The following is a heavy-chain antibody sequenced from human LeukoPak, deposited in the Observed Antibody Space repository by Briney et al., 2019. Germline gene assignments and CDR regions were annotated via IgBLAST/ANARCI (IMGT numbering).Heavy chain of an antibody. V-gene: IGHV3-11*01. D-gene: IGHD2-2*01. J-gene: IGHJ6*02. Sequence: GGSLRLSCAASGFTFSDYYMSWIRQAPGKGLEWVSYISSSGSTIYYADSVKGRFTISRDNAKNSLYLQMNSLGAEDTAVYYCARDRYCSSTSCYYYYGMDVWGQGTTVTVSS. CDR1: GFTFSDYY. CDR2: ISSSGSTI. CDR3: ARDRYCSSTSCYYYYGMDV.